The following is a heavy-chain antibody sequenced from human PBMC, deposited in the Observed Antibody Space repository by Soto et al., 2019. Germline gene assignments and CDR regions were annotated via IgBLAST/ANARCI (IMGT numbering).Heavy chain of an antibody. Sequence: QLQLQESGPGLVKPSETLSLTCTVSGGSISSSSYYWGWIRQPPGKGLEWIGSIYYSGSTYYNPSLKSRVTISVDTSKNQFSLKLSSVTAEDTAVYYCASLRPIAARPEARYYMDVWGKGTTVTVSS. V-gene: IGHV4-39*01. CDR1: GGSISSSSYY. CDR2: IYYSGST. CDR3: ASLRPIAARPEARYYMDV. J-gene: IGHJ6*03. D-gene: IGHD6-6*01.